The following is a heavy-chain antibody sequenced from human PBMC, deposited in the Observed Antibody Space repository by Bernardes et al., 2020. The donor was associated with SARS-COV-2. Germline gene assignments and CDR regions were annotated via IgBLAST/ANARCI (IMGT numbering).Heavy chain of an antibody. CDR2: VYPKSGET. J-gene: IGHJ3*02. D-gene: IGHD6-13*01. CDR3: ASVTWSSHDGFDI. V-gene: IGHV1-2*02. CDR1: GYTFTDYH. Sequence: ASVKVSCKASGYTFTDYHIHWVRQAPGQGLEWMGWVYPKSGETSFAQNFQGRVTMTRDTSVSTAYMELSRLRFDDTAVYYCASVTWSSHDGFDIWGQGTVVTVSS.